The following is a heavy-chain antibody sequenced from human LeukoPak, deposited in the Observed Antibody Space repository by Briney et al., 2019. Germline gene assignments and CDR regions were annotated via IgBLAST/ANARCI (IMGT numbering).Heavy chain of an antibody. Sequence: SVKVSCKASGYTFTRYYMHWVRQAPGQGLEWMGGIIPIFGTANYAQKFQGRVTITADESTSTAYMELSSLRSEDTAVYYCARDIRYYDFWSGYYRAEYFQHWGQGTLVTVSS. CDR2: IIPIFGTA. CDR3: ARDIRYYDFWSGYYRAEYFQH. J-gene: IGHJ1*01. CDR1: GYTFTRYY. D-gene: IGHD3-3*01. V-gene: IGHV1-69*13.